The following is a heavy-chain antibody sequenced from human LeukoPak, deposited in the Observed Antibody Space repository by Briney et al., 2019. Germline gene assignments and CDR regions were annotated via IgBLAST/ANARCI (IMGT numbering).Heavy chain of an antibody. J-gene: IGHJ4*02. CDR3: AKDNYYDSSGYPRHFDY. CDR2: ISGSGGST. V-gene: IGHV3-23*01. CDR1: GFTFSSYG. Sequence: GGSLRLSCAASGFTFSSYGMSWVRQAPGKGLEWVSAISGSGGSTYYADSVKGRFTISRDNSKNTLYLQMNSLRAEDTAVYYCAKDNYYDSSGYPRHFDYWGQGTLVTVSS. D-gene: IGHD3-22*01.